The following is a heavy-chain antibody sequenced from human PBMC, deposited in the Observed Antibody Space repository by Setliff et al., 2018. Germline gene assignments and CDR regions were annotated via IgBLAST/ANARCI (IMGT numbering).Heavy chain of an antibody. V-gene: IGHV1-18*01. D-gene: IGHD6-13*01. J-gene: IGHJ4*02. CDR1: GYTSINYG. CDR3: ALQQQLGPKIFDY. Sequence: ASVKVSCKASGYTSINYGISWVRQAPGQGLEWMGWISGSTDNTNYAQKFQGRVTITADESTSTAYMELSSLRSEDTAVYYCALQQQLGPKIFDYWGQGTLVTVSS. CDR2: ISGSTDNT.